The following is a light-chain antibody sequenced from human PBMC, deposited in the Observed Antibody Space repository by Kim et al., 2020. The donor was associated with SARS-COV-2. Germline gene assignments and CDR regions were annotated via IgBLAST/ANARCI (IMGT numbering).Light chain of an antibody. CDR1: QYITRR. V-gene: IGKV1-5*03. CDR2: KAS. J-gene: IGKJ1*01. Sequence: GDRVTITCRARQYITRRLAWYQQKPGKAPKVLISKASTLESGVPSTFSGSGSGTAFTITISSLQPDDFATYYCQHYDTYPWTFG. CDR3: QHYDTYPWT.